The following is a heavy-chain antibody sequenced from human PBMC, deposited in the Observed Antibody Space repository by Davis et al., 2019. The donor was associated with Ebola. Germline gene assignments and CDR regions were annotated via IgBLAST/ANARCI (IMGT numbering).Heavy chain of an antibody. D-gene: IGHD6-6*01. V-gene: IGHV3-21*01. J-gene: IGHJ6*02. CDR3: ARGQLAARPGYYYGMDV. CDR1: GFTFSSYG. CDR2: ISSSSSYI. Sequence: GGSLRLSCAASGFTFSSYGMHWVRQAPGKGLEWVSSISSSSSYIYYADSVKGRFIISRDNAKNSLYLQMNSLRAEDTAVYYCARGQLAARPGYYYGMDVWGQGTTVTVSS.